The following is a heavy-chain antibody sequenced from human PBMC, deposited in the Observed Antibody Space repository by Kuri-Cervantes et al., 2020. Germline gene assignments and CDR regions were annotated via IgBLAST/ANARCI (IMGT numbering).Heavy chain of an antibody. D-gene: IGHD3-22*01. J-gene: IGHJ4*02. CDR1: GYTFTSHG. V-gene: IGHV1-18*01. Sequence: SEHVSCKASGYTFTSHGISWVRQAPGQGLEWMGWITPYDGNTDFAQNLQGRVTLTTDTSTSTAYMELRSLRSDDTAVYYCARYYDSSGYYPFDYWGQGTLVTVSS. CDR2: ITPYDGNT. CDR3: ARYYDSSGYYPFDY.